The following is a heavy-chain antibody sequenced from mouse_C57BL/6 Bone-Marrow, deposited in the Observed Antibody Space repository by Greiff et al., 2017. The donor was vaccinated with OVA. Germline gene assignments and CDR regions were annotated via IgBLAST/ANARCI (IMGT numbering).Heavy chain of an antibody. J-gene: IGHJ2*01. V-gene: IGHV1-82*01. CDR3: GRVGDY. CDR2: IYPGDGDT. Sequence: QVQLQQSGPELVKPGASVKISCKASGYAFSSSWMNWVKQRPGKGLEWIGRIYPGDGDTNYNGKFKGKATLTADKSSSTAYMQLSSMTSEDSAVYGCGRVGDYWGKGTTLTVSS. CDR1: GYAFSSSW.